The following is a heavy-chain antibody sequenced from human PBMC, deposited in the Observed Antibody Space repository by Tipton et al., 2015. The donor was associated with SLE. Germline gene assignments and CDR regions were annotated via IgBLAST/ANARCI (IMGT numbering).Heavy chain of an antibody. CDR2: IYHSGST. Sequence: TLSLTCTVSGYSISSGYYWGWIRQPPGKGLEWIGSIYHSGSTNYNPSLKSRVTISVDTSKNQFSLKLSSVTAADTAVYYCARRGLVEQLGDFDYWGQGTLVTVSS. J-gene: IGHJ4*02. CDR1: GYSISSGYY. CDR3: ARRGLVEQLGDFDY. D-gene: IGHD6-6*01. V-gene: IGHV4-38-2*02.